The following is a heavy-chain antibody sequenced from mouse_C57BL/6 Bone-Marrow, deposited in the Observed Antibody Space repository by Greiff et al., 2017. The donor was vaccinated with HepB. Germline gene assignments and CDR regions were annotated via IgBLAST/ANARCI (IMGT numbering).Heavy chain of an antibody. CDR1: GYSITSGYY. D-gene: IGHD2-4*01. J-gene: IGHJ3*01. CDR3: AREGNYDYDVGWFAY. CDR2: ISYDGSN. Sequence: EVKLVESGPGLVKPSQSLSLTCSVTGYSITSGYYWNWIRQFPGNKLEWMGYISYDGSNNYNPSLKNRISITRDTSKNQFFLKLNSVTTEDTATYYCAREGNYDYDVGWFAYWGQGTLVTVSA. V-gene: IGHV3-6*01.